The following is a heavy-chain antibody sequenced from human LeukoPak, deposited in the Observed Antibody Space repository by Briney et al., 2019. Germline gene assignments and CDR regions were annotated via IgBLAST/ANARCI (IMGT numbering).Heavy chain of an antibody. CDR2: IYYSGST. Sequence: PGGSLRLSCAASGFTFSDYDMTWVRQPPGKGLEWIGSIYYSGSTYYNPSLKSRVTFSVDTSKNQFSLKLSSVTAADTAVYYCARLLSSDWYKGAFDIWGQGTMVTVSS. V-gene: IGHV4-39*01. D-gene: IGHD6-19*01. CDR1: GFTFSDYD. CDR3: ARLLSSDWYKGAFDI. J-gene: IGHJ3*02.